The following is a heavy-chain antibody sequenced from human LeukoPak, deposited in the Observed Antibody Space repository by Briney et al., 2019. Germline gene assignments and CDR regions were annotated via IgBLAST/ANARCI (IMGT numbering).Heavy chain of an antibody. CDR1: GLTFSSYG. D-gene: IGHD3-22*01. CDR3: AKDGSSGYYYSAFDI. J-gene: IGHJ3*02. Sequence: PGGSLRLSCAASGLTFSSYGMNWVRQAPGKGLEWVSTLSGSGGSTYYADSVKGRFTISRDNSKNTLYLQMNSLRAEDTAVYYCAKDGSSGYYYSAFDIWGQGTMVTVSS. CDR2: LSGSGGST. V-gene: IGHV3-23*01.